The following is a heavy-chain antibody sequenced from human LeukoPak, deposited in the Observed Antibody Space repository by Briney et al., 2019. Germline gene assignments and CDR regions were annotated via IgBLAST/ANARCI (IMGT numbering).Heavy chain of an antibody. J-gene: IGHJ4*02. CDR2: INVDGSNT. Sequence: GGSMTLSCAASGFTFSSYWMHWVRQAPGGGLVWVSRINVDGSNTSYADSGEGRFTIARDNAKNTLYLQLNSLRAEATAVYYCARAFCSSTSCYSGERYFDYWGQGTLVTVSS. V-gene: IGHV3-74*01. CDR3: ARAFCSSTSCYSGERYFDY. D-gene: IGHD2-2*02. CDR1: GFTFSSYW.